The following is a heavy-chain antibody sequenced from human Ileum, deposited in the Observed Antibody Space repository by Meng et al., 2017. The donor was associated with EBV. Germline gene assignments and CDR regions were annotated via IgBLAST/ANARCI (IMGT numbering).Heavy chain of an antibody. D-gene: IGHD3-22*01. CDR3: THRPVTSAYYYFDY. CDR1: GFSLSISGVG. Sequence: QITLKESGPTLVKPTQTLTLTCSLSGFSLSISGVGVGWIRQPPGKALEWLALIYWDDDKRYSPSLKSRLTITKDTSKNQVVLTMTNMDPVDTATYYCTHRPVTSAYYYFDYWGQGTLVTVSS. CDR2: IYWDDDK. V-gene: IGHV2-5*02. J-gene: IGHJ4*02.